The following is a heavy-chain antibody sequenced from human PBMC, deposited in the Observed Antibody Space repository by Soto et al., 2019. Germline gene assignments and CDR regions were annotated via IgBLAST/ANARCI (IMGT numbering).Heavy chain of an antibody. D-gene: IGHD1-26*01. CDR2: TNPTSGCK. Sequence: QVQLVESGGGLVKPGGSLRLSCEASGFSFSEFYMSWLRQVPGEGREWRSYTNPTSGCKHNPGSLKGRFTISRDKAKNSLFLEMNSLRVEDTAVYYCARDRSGSYSRSDAFDVWGHGTTVTVSS. V-gene: IGHV3-11*05. J-gene: IGHJ3*01. CDR1: GFSFSEFY. CDR3: ARDRSGSYSRSDAFDV.